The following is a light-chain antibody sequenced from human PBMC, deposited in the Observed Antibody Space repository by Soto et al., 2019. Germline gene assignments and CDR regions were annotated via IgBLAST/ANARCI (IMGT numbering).Light chain of an antibody. CDR2: DAS. CDR3: QQYGSSPPIT. J-gene: IGKJ1*01. V-gene: IGKV1-39*01. Sequence: IQVTQSPSSLSASVGDRVTITCRASQSISSYLNWYQQKPGKAPKLLISDASSRATGIPDRFSGSGSGTDFTLTISRLEPEDFAVYYCQQYGSSPPITFGQGTKVDIK. CDR1: QSISSY.